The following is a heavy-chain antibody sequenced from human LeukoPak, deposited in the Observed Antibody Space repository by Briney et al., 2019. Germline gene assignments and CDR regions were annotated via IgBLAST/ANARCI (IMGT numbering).Heavy chain of an antibody. V-gene: IGHV1-46*01. J-gene: IGHJ6*02. CDR2: INPSGGST. CDR1: GYTFTSYY. Sequence: ASVKVSCKASGYTFTSYYMHWVRQAPGQGLEWMGIINPSGGSTSYAQKFQGRVTMTRDTSTSTVYMELSSLRAEDTAVYYCARGDYYDSSEVSDGMDVWGQGTTVTVSS. D-gene: IGHD3-22*01. CDR3: ARGDYYDSSEVSDGMDV.